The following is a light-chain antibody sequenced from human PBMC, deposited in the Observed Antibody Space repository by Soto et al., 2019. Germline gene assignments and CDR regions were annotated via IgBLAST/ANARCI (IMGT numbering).Light chain of an antibody. CDR2: EVN. CDR1: SSDVGTYNF. V-gene: IGLV2-14*01. CDR3: SSYTTSRTLV. J-gene: IGLJ7*01. Sequence: QSALTQPASVSGSPGQSITISCTGTSSDVGTYNFVSWYQQHPGKAPKLMIYEVNNRPSGVSNRFSGSKSGNTASLTISGLQAEDEADYYCSSYTTSRTLVFGGGTQLTVL.